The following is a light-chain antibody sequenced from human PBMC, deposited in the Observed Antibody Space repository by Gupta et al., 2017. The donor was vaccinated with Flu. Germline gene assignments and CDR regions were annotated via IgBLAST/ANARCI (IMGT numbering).Light chain of an antibody. CDR1: QSIGNN. CDR2: GAS. J-gene: IGKJ4*01. Sequence: GERATLSCRASQSIGNNLVWYQQKAGQAPRAVISGASARATGVPARFSGSGSGTEFTLTISSLQTEDFAVYYCQQNNYWPLTFGGGTKVEIK. CDR3: QQNNYWPLT. V-gene: IGKV3-15*01.